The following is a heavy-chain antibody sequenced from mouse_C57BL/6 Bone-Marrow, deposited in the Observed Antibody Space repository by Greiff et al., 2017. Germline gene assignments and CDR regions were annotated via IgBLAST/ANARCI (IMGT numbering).Heavy chain of an antibody. J-gene: IGHJ3*01. Sequence: VQLQQSGPVLVKPGASVKMSCKASGYTFTDYYMNWVKQSPGKSLEWIGVINPYNGGTSYNQKFKGKATLTVDKSSSTAYMELNSLTSEDSAVYDGGGIRVGDWFAYWGQGTLVTVSA. V-gene: IGHV1-19*01. CDR2: INPYNGGT. CDR1: GYTFTDYY. CDR3: GGIRVGDWFAY. D-gene: IGHD2-4*01.